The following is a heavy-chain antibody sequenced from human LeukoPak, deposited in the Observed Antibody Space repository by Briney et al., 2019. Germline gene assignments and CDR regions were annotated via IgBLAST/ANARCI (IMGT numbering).Heavy chain of an antibody. Sequence: PGGSLRLSCAASGFTFSSYEMNWVRQAPGKGLEWVSYINSSGNTIYYADSVKGRFTISRDNAKNTLYLQMNSLRAEDTAIYYCVRDLQRHYLGVAVAGRRRWFDPWGQGTLVTVSS. CDR1: GFTFSSYE. CDR2: INSSGNTI. D-gene: IGHD6-13*01. V-gene: IGHV3-48*03. CDR3: VRDLQRHYLGVAVAGRRRWFDP. J-gene: IGHJ5*02.